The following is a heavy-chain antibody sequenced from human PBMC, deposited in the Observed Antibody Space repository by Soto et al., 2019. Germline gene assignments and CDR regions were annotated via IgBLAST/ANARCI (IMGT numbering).Heavy chain of an antibody. D-gene: IGHD3-3*02. CDR1: GYTFTIYG. CDR2: ISTYNGNT. V-gene: IGHV1-18*01. J-gene: IGHJ4*02. Sequence: ASLKVSCKASGYTFTIYGISWVRRAPGQGLEWMGWISTYNGNTNYAQKLQGRVTMTTETSTNTAYMELRSLSSDDTAVYYCARFSPSGAALYWGQGTLVTVSS. CDR3: ARFSPSGAALY.